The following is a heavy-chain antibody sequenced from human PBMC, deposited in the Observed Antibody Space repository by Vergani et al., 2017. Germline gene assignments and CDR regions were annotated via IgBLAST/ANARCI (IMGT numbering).Heavy chain of an antibody. V-gene: IGHV1-69*13. Sequence: QVQLVQSGAEVKKPGSSVKVSCKASGGTFSTYAISWVRQAPGQGLEWMGRLIPIFGTTNDAQNFQGRVTITADESTSTAYMEMSSLRSEDTAVYYCARDRRYSSGGSCYLDYWGQGTLITVSS. D-gene: IGHD2-15*01. J-gene: IGHJ4*02. CDR2: LIPIFGTT. CDR3: ARDRRYSSGGSCYLDY. CDR1: GGTFSTYA.